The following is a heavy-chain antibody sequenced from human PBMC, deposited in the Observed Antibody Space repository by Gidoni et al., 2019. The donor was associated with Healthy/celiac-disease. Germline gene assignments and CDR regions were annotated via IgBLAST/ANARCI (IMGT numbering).Heavy chain of an antibody. CDR3: ASYYYDSSGYWGLFDY. D-gene: IGHD3-22*01. Sequence: QLQLQESGPGLVKPSETLSLTCTVSGGSISSSSYYWGWIRQPPGKGLEWIGSIYYSGSTYYNPSLKSRVTISVDTSKNQFSLKLSSVTAADTAVYYCASYYYDSSGYWGLFDYWGQGTLVTVSS. V-gene: IGHV4-39*07. J-gene: IGHJ4*02. CDR1: GGSISSSSYY. CDR2: IYYSGST.